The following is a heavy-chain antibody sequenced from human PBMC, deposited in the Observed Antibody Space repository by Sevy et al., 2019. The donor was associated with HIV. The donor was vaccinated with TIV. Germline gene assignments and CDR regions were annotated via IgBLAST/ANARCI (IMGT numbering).Heavy chain of an antibody. CDR3: ARDISYYGSGSYHWFDP. CDR1: GGSISSYY. D-gene: IGHD3-10*01. J-gene: IGHJ5*02. V-gene: IGHV4-59*01. CDR2: IYYSGST. Sequence: SETLSLTCTVSGGSISSYYWSWIRQPPGKGLEWIGYIYYSGSTNYNPSLKSRVTISVDTSKNQFSLKLSSVTAADTAVYYCARDISYYGSGSYHWFDPWGQGTLVTVSS.